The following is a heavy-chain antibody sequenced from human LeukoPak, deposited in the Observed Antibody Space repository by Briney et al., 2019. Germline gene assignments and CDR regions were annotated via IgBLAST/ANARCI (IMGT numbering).Heavy chain of an antibody. D-gene: IGHD3-9*01. Sequence: GESLKISCKGSGYSFTSYWIGWVRQMPGKGLEWMGIIYPVDSDTRYSPSFQGQVTISADKSISTAYLQWSSLKASDTAIYYCARHEGYYDPFTAYYRPWFFDYWGQGTLVTVSS. CDR1: GYSFTSYW. V-gene: IGHV5-51*01. J-gene: IGHJ4*02. CDR3: ARHEGYYDPFTAYYRPWFFDY. CDR2: IYPVDSDT.